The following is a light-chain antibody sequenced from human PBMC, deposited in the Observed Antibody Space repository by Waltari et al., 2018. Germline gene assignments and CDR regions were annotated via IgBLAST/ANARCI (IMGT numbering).Light chain of an antibody. J-gene: IGKJ4*01. CDR3: QQSYSGLT. Sequence: DIQMTQSPSSLSASVGDRVTITCRASQSISSYLNWYQQNPGKAPKPLIYAASSLQSGVPSRFSGSGSGTDFTLTISSLQPEDFATYYCQQSYSGLTFGGGTKVEIK. V-gene: IGKV1-39*01. CDR1: QSISSY. CDR2: AAS.